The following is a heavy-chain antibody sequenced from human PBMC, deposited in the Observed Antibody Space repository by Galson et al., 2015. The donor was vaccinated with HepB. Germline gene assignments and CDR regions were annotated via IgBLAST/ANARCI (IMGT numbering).Heavy chain of an antibody. Sequence: SVKVSCKASGGTFSSYAISWVRQAPGQGLEWMGGIIPIFGIANYAQEFQGRVTITADESTSTAYMELSSLRSEDTAVYYCARSSSGRRFGELWRFYYYGMDVWGQGTTVTVSS. CDR3: ARSSSGRRFGELWRFYYYGMDV. CDR2: IIPIFGIA. D-gene: IGHD3-10*01. CDR1: GGTFSSYA. V-gene: IGHV1-69*13. J-gene: IGHJ6*02.